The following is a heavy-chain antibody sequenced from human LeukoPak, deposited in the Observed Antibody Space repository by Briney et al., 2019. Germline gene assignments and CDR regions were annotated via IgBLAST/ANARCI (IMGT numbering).Heavy chain of an antibody. CDR1: GGSFSGYY. CDR2: INHSGRT. Sequence: PPETLSLTCAVYGGSFSGYYWSWIRQPPGKGLEWIGEINHSGRTNYNPSLKSRVTISVDSSKNQFSLRLSFVTAADTAVYYCARATDYGGNYGRVDYWGQGTLVTVSS. CDR3: ARATDYGGNYGRVDY. D-gene: IGHD4-23*01. J-gene: IGHJ4*02. V-gene: IGHV4-34*01.